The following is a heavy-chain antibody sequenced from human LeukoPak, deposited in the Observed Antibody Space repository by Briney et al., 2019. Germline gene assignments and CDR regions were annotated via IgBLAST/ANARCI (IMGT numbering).Heavy chain of an antibody. J-gene: IGHJ4*02. Sequence: SETLSLTCAVYGGSFSGYCWSWIRQPPGKGLEWIGEINHSGSTNYNPSLKSRVTISVDTSKNQFSLKLSSVTAADTAVYYCASLSGSYIDYWGQGTLVTVSS. D-gene: IGHD3-10*01. V-gene: IGHV4-34*01. CDR3: ASLSGSYIDY. CDR1: GGSFSGYC. CDR2: INHSGST.